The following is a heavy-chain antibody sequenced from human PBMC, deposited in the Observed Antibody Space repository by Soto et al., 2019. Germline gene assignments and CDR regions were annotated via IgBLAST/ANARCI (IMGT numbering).Heavy chain of an antibody. CDR1: GFTFSSYG. CDR3: ARGLDAYYYTLGNYLPSGMDV. CDR2: IWFDGSKK. Sequence: QVQLVESGGGVVQPGISLRLSCAASGFTFSSYGMHWVRQAPGKGLEWVSVIWFDGSKKYYGDSVKGRFTISRDNSKNTLYVQMNSLRSEDTAVYYSARGLDAYYYTLGNYLPSGMDVWGQGTKVTVSA. V-gene: IGHV3-33*01. J-gene: IGHJ6*01. D-gene: IGHD3-22*01.